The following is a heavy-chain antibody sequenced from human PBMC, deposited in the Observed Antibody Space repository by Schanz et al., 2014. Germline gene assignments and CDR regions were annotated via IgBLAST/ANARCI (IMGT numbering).Heavy chain of an antibody. CDR3: TPHGLGYYFDY. CDR2: IKSKADGGTT. CDR1: GFTFSNAW. D-gene: IGHD3-10*01. V-gene: IGHV3-15*01. J-gene: IGHJ4*02. Sequence: EVQLLESGGGLVKPGGSLRLSCAASGFTFSNAWMSWVRQAPGKGLEWVARIKSKADGGTTDYPAPVKGRFIISRDDSKNPLNLQMNTLKTEDTAVNSGTPHGLGYYFDYWARGTLFPVSP.